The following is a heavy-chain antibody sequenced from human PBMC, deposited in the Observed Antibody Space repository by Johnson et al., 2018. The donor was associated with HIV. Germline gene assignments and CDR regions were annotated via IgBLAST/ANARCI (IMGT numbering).Heavy chain of an antibody. Sequence: VQLVESGGGVVQPGRSLRLSCAASGFTFSSYAMHWVRQAPGKGLEWVSLIRWDGGSTYYADSVTGRFTISRDNSKNSLYLQRNSLRAEDTALYYCAKETRDSRRAFDIWGQGTMVTVSS. CDR1: GFTFSSYA. CDR3: AKETRDSRRAFDI. D-gene: IGHD3-22*01. CDR2: IRWDGGST. J-gene: IGHJ3*02. V-gene: IGHV3-43D*03.